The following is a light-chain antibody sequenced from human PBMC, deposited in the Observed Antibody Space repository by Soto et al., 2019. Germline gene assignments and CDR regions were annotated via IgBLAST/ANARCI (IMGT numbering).Light chain of an antibody. V-gene: IGKV3-11*01. J-gene: IGKJ3*01. CDR2: DAS. CDR1: QSVNSY. Sequence: EVLLTQSPDTLSLSPGERATLSCRASQSVNSYLTWYQHKPGQAPRLLISDASNRATGIPARFSGSGSGTDFILTIRSLEPEDFAVYYCQQRDNWPPTFGPGNTVDI. CDR3: QQRDNWPPT.